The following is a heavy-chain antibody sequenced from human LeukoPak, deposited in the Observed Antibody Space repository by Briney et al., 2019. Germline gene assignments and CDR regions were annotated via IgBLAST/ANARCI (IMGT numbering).Heavy chain of an antibody. CDR3: ARPMRQQWLASSFDY. D-gene: IGHD6-19*01. J-gene: IGHJ4*02. CDR2: INPNSGGT. Sequence: GASVKVSCKASGYTFTGYYMHWGRQAPGQGLEWRGWINPNSGGTNYAQKFRGRVTMTRDTSISTVYMELSRLRSDDTAVYYCARPMRQQWLASSFDYWGQGTLVTVSS. V-gene: IGHV1-2*02. CDR1: GYTFTGYY.